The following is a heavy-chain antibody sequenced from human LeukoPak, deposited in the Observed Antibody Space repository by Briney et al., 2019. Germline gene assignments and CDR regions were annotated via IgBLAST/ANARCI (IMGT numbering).Heavy chain of an antibody. V-gene: IGHV4-39*01. CDR1: GGSISSSEYY. Sequence: SETLSLTCIVSGGSISSSEYYWGWIRQPPGKGLEWIASINYSGRTYYNVSLKSRVTISVDMSKNQFSLQLSSVTAADTAVFYCARRGSGKDWFDPWGQGTLVTVSS. J-gene: IGHJ5*02. D-gene: IGHD3-16*01. CDR2: INYSGRT. CDR3: ARRGSGKDWFDP.